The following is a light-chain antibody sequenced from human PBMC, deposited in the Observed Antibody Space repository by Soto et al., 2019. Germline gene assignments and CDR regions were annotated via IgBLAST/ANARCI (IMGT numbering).Light chain of an antibody. Sequence: QLVLTQSPSASASLGASVNLTCTLSSGHSSYAIAWHQQQPEKGPRYLMKVNSDGSHYKGDGIPDRFSGSSSGAERYLTISGLQSEDEADYYCQTWGSGIYWVFGGGTKVTVL. J-gene: IGLJ3*02. V-gene: IGLV4-69*01. CDR2: VNSDGSH. CDR3: QTWGSGIYWV. CDR1: SGHSSYA.